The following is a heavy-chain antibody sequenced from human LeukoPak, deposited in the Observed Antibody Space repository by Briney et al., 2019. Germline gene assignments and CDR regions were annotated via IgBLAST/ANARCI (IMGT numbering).Heavy chain of an antibody. CDR2: IGGSGGST. CDR3: AKRGAEVGTTIAPGDY. CDR1: GFTFDDYG. J-gene: IGHJ4*02. Sequence: PTGGSLRLSCAASGFTFDDYGMSWVRQAPGKGLEWVSAIGGSGGSTYYADSVKGRFTISRDSSKNTLYLQMNSLRAEDTAVYYCAKRGAEVGTTIAPGDYWGQGSLVTVSS. D-gene: IGHD1-26*01. V-gene: IGHV3-23*01.